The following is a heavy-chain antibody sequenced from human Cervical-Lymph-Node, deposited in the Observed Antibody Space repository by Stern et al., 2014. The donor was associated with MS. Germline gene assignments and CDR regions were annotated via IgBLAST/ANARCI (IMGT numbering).Heavy chain of an antibody. J-gene: IGHJ4*02. CDR2: INAGNGKT. V-gene: IGHV1-3*01. CDR3: ARGGYFDSSGYLSY. D-gene: IGHD3-22*01. Sequence: QVQLMQSGAEVKKPGASVKVSCKASGYTFSSYGMNWVRQAPGQRLEWMGWINAGNGKTKNSPKFQGRVTITRDTSANTAYMELTSLTSEDTAVYYCARGGYFDSSGYLSYWGQGTLVTVSS. CDR1: GYTFSSYG.